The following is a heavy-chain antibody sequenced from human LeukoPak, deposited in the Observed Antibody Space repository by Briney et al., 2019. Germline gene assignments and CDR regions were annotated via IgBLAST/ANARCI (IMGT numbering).Heavy chain of an antibody. J-gene: IGHJ4*02. D-gene: IGHD4-23*01. V-gene: IGHV3-9*01. CDR1: GFTFDDYA. CDR3: ARGRPHGNDY. Sequence: PGRSLRLSCAASGFTFDDYAMHWVRQAPGKGLEWVSGISWNSGSIGYADSVKGRFTISRDNAKNSLYLQMNSLRAEDTAVYYCARGRPHGNDYWGQGTLVTVSS. CDR2: ISWNSGSI.